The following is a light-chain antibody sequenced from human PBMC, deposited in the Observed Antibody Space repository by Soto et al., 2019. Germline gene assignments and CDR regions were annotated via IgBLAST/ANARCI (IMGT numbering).Light chain of an antibody. J-gene: IGKJ2*01. Sequence: EIVLTQSPGTLSLSPGGRATLSCRASQSVRNSYLAWYQQKPGQAPRLLIYDASSRATGIADRFSGSGSGTDFTLTISRLEPEDFAVYYCQQYGAAPDTFGPGTKVEIK. CDR3: QQYGAAPDT. CDR1: QSVRNSY. V-gene: IGKV3-20*01. CDR2: DAS.